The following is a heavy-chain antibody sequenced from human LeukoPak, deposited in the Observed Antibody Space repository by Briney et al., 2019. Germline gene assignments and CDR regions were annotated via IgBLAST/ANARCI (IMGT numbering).Heavy chain of an antibody. CDR1: GFTFSNYA. D-gene: IGHD4-17*01. CDR2: LSDSGVYT. CDR3: AKKAHYDAYAKYFDY. Sequence: QPGGSLRLSCAASGFTFSNYAMTWVHQAPGKGLEWVSILSDSGVYTYYADSVKGRFTISRDNSNNMLYLQMNSLRAEDTAVYYCAKKAHYDAYAKYFDYWGQGTLVTVSS. J-gene: IGHJ4*02. V-gene: IGHV3-23*01.